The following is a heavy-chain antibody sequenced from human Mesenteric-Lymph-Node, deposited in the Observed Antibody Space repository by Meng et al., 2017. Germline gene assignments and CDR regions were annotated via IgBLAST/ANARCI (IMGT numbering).Heavy chain of an antibody. CDR1: GGSISSGDYY. J-gene: IGHJ5*02. CDR2: IYYSGST. V-gene: IGHV4-30-4*01. D-gene: IGHD1-26*01. CDR3: ARGQRSYSGSYPEWFDP. Sequence: QVQLQDSGPGLVKPSQTLSLTCTGSGGSISSGDYYWSWIRQPPGKGLEWIGCIYYSGSTYYNPSLKGRVTISVDTSKNQFSLNLSSVTAADTAVYYCARGQRSYSGSYPEWFDPWGQGTLVTVSS.